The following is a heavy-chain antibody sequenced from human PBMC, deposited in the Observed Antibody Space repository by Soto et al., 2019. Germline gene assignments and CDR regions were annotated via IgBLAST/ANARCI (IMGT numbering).Heavy chain of an antibody. CDR2: IIPILGIA. D-gene: IGHD3-9*01. J-gene: IGHJ3*02. Sequence: SVKVSCKASGGTFSSYTISGLRQSPGQGLEWMGRIIPILGIANYAQKFQGRVTITADKSTSTAYMELSSLRSEDTAVYYCASAHYGILPGHFYDAFDIWGQGTMVTLSS. CDR3: ASAHYGILPGHFYDAFDI. CDR1: GGTFSSYT. V-gene: IGHV1-69*02.